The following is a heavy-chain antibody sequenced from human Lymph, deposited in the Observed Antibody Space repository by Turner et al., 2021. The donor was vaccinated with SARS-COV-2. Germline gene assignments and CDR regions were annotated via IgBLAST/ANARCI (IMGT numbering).Heavy chain of an antibody. CDR2: ISYDGSNK. J-gene: IGHJ3*02. Sequence: QVQLVESGGGVVQPGRSLRLSCAASGFPFSNYAIHWVRQAPGKGLEWVAVISYDGSNKFYADSVKGRFTISRYNSKNTLYLQMNSLRAEDTAVYYCARDFPPQDGYNPAGGFDIWGQGTMVSVSS. V-gene: IGHV3-30-3*01. D-gene: IGHD5-12*01. CDR3: ARDFPPQDGYNPAGGFDI. CDR1: GFPFSNYA.